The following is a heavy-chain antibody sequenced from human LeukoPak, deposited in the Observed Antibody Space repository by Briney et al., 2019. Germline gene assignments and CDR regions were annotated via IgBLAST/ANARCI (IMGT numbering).Heavy chain of an antibody. CDR1: GFTFSSYA. J-gene: IGHJ4*02. CDR3: AKIIGILTGYYVY. D-gene: IGHD3-9*01. Sequence: GGSLRLSCAASGFTFSSYAMSWVRLAPGKGLEWVSAISGSGGSTYYADSVKGRFTISRDNSKNTLYLQMNSLRAEDTAVYYCAKIIGILTGYYVYWGQGTLVTVSS. V-gene: IGHV3-23*01. CDR2: ISGSGGST.